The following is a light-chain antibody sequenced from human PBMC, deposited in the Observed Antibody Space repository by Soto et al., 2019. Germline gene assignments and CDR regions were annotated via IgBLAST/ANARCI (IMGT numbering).Light chain of an antibody. CDR2: AAS. Sequence: DIQMTQYPSSLSASVGDRVTITCRASQSISSFLNWYQQKPGKAPKPLIYAASSLQSGVPSRFSGSGSGTDFTLTISSLQPEDFATYYCQQSYSTPTFGQGTKVDI. CDR1: QSISSF. V-gene: IGKV1-39*01. CDR3: QQSYSTPT. J-gene: IGKJ1*01.